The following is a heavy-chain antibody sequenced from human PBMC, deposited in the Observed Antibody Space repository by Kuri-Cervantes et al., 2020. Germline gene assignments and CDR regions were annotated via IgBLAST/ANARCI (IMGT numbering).Heavy chain of an antibody. CDR2: IKSKTDGGTT. Sequence: GGSLRLSCAASGFTFSNAWMSWVRQAPGRGLEWVGRIKSKTDGGTTDYAAPVKGRFTISRDDSKNTLYLQMNSLKTEDTAVYYCTTAGIAARYFDYWGQGTLVTVSS. CDR3: TTAGIAARYFDY. J-gene: IGHJ4*02. CDR1: GFTFSNAW. D-gene: IGHD6-6*01. V-gene: IGHV3-15*01.